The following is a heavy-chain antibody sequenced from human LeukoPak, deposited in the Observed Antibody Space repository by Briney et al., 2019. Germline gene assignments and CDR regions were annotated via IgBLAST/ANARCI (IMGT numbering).Heavy chain of an antibody. CDR1: GFTFSDYY. Sequence: PGGSLRLSCAASGFTFSDYYMSWIRQAPGKGLEWVSYISSSGSTIYYADSVKGRFTISRDNSKNSLYLQMNSLRAEDTAVYYCARDRDSNDAFDIWGQGTMVTVSS. V-gene: IGHV3-11*04. CDR3: ARDRDSNDAFDI. J-gene: IGHJ3*02. CDR2: ISSSGSTI. D-gene: IGHD6-13*01.